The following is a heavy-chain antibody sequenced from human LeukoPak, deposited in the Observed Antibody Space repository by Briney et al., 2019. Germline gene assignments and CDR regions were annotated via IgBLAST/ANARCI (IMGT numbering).Heavy chain of an antibody. V-gene: IGHV3-23*01. CDR2: MCGSAGCT. D-gene: IGHD3-10*01. CDR3: ARDRPNYHENNGHYYQRDGDH. J-gene: IGHJ5*02. Sequence: TGGSLRLSCAASGFTFNIYAMSWVRPAPGKGLQWVASMCGSAGCTFYADSVKGRFTISRDNSKNTLYLQMNSLRAEDTAIYFCARDRPNYHENNGHYYQRDGDHWGQGTLVTVSS. CDR1: GFTFNIYA.